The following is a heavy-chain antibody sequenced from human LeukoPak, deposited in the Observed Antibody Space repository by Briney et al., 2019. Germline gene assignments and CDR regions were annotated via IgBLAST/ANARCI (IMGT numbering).Heavy chain of an antibody. Sequence: PGGSLRLSCAASGFTFSSYARSWVRQAPGQGLEWVSVISDSGDYTSYADSVRGRFTISRDNSRNTLYLQMISLRPEDTAVYYCAKDTSIGKYCTNGVCSPFDYWGQGTLVTVSS. CDR3: AKDTSIGKYCTNGVCSPFDY. CDR1: GFTFSSYA. V-gene: IGHV3-23*01. CDR2: ISDSGDYT. J-gene: IGHJ4*02. D-gene: IGHD2-8*01.